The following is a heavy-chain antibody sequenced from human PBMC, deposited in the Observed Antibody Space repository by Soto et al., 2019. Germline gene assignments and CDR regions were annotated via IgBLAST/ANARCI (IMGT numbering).Heavy chain of an antibody. Sequence: QVQLVESGGGVVQPGRSLRLSCAASGFTFSSYAMHWVRQAPGKGLEWVAVISYDGSNKYYADSVKGRFTISRDNSKNTLYLQMNSLRLEDTAVYYCARPRWRDDYNWGYFDLWGRGPLVTVSS. CDR3: ARPRWRDDYNWGYFDL. V-gene: IGHV3-30-3*01. D-gene: IGHD4-4*01. CDR2: ISYDGSNK. J-gene: IGHJ2*01. CDR1: GFTFSSYA.